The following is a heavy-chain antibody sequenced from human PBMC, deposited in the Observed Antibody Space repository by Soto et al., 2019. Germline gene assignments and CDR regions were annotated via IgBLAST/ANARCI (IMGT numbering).Heavy chain of an antibody. Sequence: WGSLRLSCAASGFTFSSYGMHWVRQAPGKGLEWVTGILYDGSDKYYAGSVKGRFTISREHSKNTLYLQMNSLRTEDSAVYYCAKVGGGFGDFVHHWGQGTPVTVSS. CDR2: ILYDGSDK. CDR1: GFTFSSYG. J-gene: IGHJ4*02. D-gene: IGHD3-10*01. V-gene: IGHV3-30*18. CDR3: AKVGGGFGDFVHH.